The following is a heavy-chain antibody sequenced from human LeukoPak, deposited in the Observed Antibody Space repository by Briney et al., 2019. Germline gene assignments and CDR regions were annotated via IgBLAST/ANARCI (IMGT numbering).Heavy chain of an antibody. Sequence: PSETLSLTCSVSGDSLSSYYWSWIRQPPGKGLEWIGYIYSTGSANYNPSLKSRVTLSVDTAKNQFSLKLNSVTAADTAVYYCARMGGYSGYATHWGQGTLVTVSS. J-gene: IGHJ4*02. CDR1: GDSLSSYY. CDR3: ARMGGYSGYATH. CDR2: IYSTGSA. V-gene: IGHV4-59*08. D-gene: IGHD5-12*01.